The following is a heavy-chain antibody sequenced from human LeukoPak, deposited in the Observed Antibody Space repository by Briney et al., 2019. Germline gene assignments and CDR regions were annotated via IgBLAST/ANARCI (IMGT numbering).Heavy chain of an antibody. J-gene: IGHJ5*02. Sequence: GGSLRLSCAASGFTVSSNYMSWVRQAPGKGLEWVSVIYSGGTTYYADSVKGRFTVSRDNSKNTLYFQMNSLRAEDTAVHYCARESRGATNWFDPWGQGTLVTVSS. CDR2: IYSGGTT. V-gene: IGHV3-66*01. CDR3: ARESRGATNWFDP. CDR1: GFTVSSNY. D-gene: IGHD1-26*01.